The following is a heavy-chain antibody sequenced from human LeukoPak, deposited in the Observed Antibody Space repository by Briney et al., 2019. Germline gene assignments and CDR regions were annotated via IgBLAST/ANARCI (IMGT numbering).Heavy chain of an antibody. CDR2: ISYSGST. CDR3: ARDQDS. Sequence: PSETLSLTCTVSGGSLSNINYYWGWIRQPPGKGLEWIASISYSGSTLYSPSLKTRLTISVDTSKNQFSLKLTSVTAADTAVYYCARDQDSWGQGILVTVSS. V-gene: IGHV4-39*07. J-gene: IGHJ4*02. CDR1: GGSLSNINYY.